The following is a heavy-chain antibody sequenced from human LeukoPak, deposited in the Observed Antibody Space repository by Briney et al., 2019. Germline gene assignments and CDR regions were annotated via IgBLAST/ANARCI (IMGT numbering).Heavy chain of an antibody. CDR3: AKDPSTYIVVVPAANFDS. CDR2: ISGSGGST. D-gene: IGHD2-2*01. Sequence: PGGSLRLSCAASGFTFSSYSMNWVRQAPGKGLEWVSAISGSGGSTYYADSVKGRFTISRDNSKNTLYLQMNSLRAEDTAVYYCAKDPSTYIVVVPAANFDSWGQGTLVTVSS. V-gene: IGHV3-23*01. J-gene: IGHJ4*02. CDR1: GFTFSSYS.